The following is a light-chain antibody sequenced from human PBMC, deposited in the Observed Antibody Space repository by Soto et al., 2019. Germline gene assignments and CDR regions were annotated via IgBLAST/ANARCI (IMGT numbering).Light chain of an antibody. CDR1: QSVSSPS. J-gene: IGKJ1*01. V-gene: IGKV3-20*01. Sequence: EIVLTQSPGTLSLSSGERATLPCRASQSVSSPSLAWYQPKPGQAPRLLIYGATTRATGIPGRFSGSGSGTDFTLTISRLEPEDFAVYYCQQYGSPGTFGQGTQVDI. CDR3: QQYGSPGT. CDR2: GAT.